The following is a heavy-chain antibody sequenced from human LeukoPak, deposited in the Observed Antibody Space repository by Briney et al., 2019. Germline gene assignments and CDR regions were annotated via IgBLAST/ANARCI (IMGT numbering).Heavy chain of an antibody. D-gene: IGHD3-9*01. J-gene: IGHJ4*02. Sequence: KTSETLSLTCTVSGGSISSYYWSWIRQPPGKGLEWIGYIYYSGSTNYNPSLKSRVTISVDTSKNQFSLKLSSVTAADTAVYYCARGLRYFDWLLYRDYYFDYWGQGTLVTVSS. CDR2: IYYSGST. V-gene: IGHV4-59*08. CDR3: ARGLRYFDWLLYRDYYFDY. CDR1: GGSISSYY.